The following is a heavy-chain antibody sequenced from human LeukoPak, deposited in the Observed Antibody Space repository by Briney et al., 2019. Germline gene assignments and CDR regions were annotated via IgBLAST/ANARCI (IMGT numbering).Heavy chain of an antibody. CDR2: IYYSGST. J-gene: IGHJ4*02. Sequence: SETLSLTCTVSGGSISSSSYSWGWIRQPPGKGLEWIGSIYYSGSTFYNPSLKSRVTISVDTSKNQFSLKLSSVTAADTAVYYCARQGSGRSSDYWGQGTLVSVSS. CDR3: ARQGSGRSSDY. CDR1: GGSISSSSYS. V-gene: IGHV4-39*01. D-gene: IGHD1-26*01.